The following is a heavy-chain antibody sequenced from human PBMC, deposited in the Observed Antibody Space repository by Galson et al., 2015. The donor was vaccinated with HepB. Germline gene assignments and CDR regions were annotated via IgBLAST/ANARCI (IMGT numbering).Heavy chain of an antibody. J-gene: IGHJ3*02. CDR2: INSDGSST. V-gene: IGHV3-74*01. CDR3: ARERLAYCGGDCPLGGFDI. CDR1: GFTFSSYW. Sequence: SLRLSCAASGFTFSSYWMHWVRQAPGKGLVWVSRINSDGSSTSYADSVKGRFTISRDNAKNTLYLQMNSLRAEDTAVYYCARERLAYCGGDCPLGGFDIWGQGTMVTVSS. D-gene: IGHD2-21*02.